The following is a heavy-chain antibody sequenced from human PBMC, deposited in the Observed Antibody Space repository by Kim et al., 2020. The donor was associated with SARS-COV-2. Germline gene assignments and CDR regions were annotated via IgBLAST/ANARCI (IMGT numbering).Heavy chain of an antibody. D-gene: IGHD1-7*01. CDR2: DT. Sequence: DTRYSPSFQGQVTISADKSISTAYLQWSSLKASDTAMYYCARNWKYAFDYWGQGTLVTVSS. CDR3: ARNWKYAFDY. V-gene: IGHV5-51*01. J-gene: IGHJ4*02.